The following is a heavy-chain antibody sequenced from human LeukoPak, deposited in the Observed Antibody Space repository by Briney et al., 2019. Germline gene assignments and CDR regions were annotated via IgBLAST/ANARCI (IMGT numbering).Heavy chain of an antibody. CDR3: ARGRRLGYCSSTSCYTSTGVDP. D-gene: IGHD2-2*02. J-gene: IGHJ5*02. Sequence: ASVKVSCKASGFTFTSYYMHWVRQAPGQGLEWMGIINPSGGSTSYAQKFQGRVTMTRDTSTSTVYMELSSLRSEDTAVYYCARGRRLGYCSSTSCYTSTGVDPWGQGTLVTVSS. CDR1: GFTFTSYY. CDR2: INPSGGST. V-gene: IGHV1-46*01.